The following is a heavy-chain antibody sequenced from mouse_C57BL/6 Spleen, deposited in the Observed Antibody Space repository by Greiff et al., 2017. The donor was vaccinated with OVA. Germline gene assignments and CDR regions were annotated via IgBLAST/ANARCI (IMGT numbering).Heavy chain of an antibody. V-gene: IGHV5-16*01. Sequence: EVLLVESEGGLVQPGSSMKLSCTASGFTFSDYYMAWVRQVPEKGLEWVANINYDGSSTYYLDSLKSRFIISRDNATNILYLHMSSLKSEDTATYYCASRSTGKYAMDYWGQGTSVTVSS. CDR2: INYDGSST. J-gene: IGHJ4*01. D-gene: IGHD4-1*02. CDR1: GFTFSDYY. CDR3: ASRSTGKYAMDY.